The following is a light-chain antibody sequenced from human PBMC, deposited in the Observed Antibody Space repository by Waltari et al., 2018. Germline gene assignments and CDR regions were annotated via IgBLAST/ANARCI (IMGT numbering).Light chain of an antibody. CDR1: SSDVGXYNL. V-gene: IGLV2-23*01. Sequence: QSALTQPASVSGSPGQSITISCTGTSSDVGXYNLVSWYQQHPGKAPKLMIYEDNKRPSGVSNRFSGSKSGNTASLTISGLQAEDEADYYCCSYAGSAIWVFGGGTKLTVL. CDR3: CSYAGSAIWV. J-gene: IGLJ3*02. CDR2: EDN.